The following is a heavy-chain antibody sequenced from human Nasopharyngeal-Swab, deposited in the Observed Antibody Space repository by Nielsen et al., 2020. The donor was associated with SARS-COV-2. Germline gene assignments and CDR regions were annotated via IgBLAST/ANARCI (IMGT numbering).Heavy chain of an antibody. CDR2: FDPEDGET. CDR3: ATSAPYCSGGSCYSSWFDP. J-gene: IGHJ5*02. Sequence: ASVKVSCKVSGYTLTELSMHWVRQDPGKGLEGRGGFDPEDGETIYAQKFQGRVTMTEDTSTDTAYMELSSLRSEDTAVYYCATSAPYCSGGSCYSSWFDPWGQGTLVTVSS. D-gene: IGHD2-15*01. V-gene: IGHV1-24*01. CDR1: GYTLTELS.